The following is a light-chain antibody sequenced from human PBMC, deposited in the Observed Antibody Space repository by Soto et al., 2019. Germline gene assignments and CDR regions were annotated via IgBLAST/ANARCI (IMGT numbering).Light chain of an antibody. CDR3: SSYTRSSQFV. CDR1: SSDVGGYNY. V-gene: IGLV2-14*01. Sequence: QSALTQPASVSGSPGQSITFSCTGTSSDVGGYNYVSWYQQHPGKAPKLMISEVSNRPSGVSNRFSGSKSGNTASLTISGLQAEDEADYYCSSYTRSSQFVFGTGTKLTVL. J-gene: IGLJ1*01. CDR2: EVS.